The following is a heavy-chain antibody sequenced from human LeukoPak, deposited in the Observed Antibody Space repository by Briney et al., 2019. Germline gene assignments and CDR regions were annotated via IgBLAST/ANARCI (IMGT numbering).Heavy chain of an antibody. Sequence: GASVKVSCKASGYTFTGHYMHWVRQAPGQGLEWMGWISAYNGNTNYAQKLQGRVTMTTDTSTSTAYMELRSLRSDDTAVYYCARDTNSNGYYYYYMDVWGKGTTVTVSS. CDR3: ARDTNSNGYYYYYMDV. CDR1: GYTFTGHY. V-gene: IGHV1-18*04. D-gene: IGHD4-11*01. J-gene: IGHJ6*03. CDR2: ISAYNGNT.